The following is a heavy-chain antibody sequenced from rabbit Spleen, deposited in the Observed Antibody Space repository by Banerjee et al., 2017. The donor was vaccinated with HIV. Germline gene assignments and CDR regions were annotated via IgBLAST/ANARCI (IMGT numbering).Heavy chain of an antibody. CDR2: IDPVFGIT. CDR1: GFTLSSYY. V-gene: IGHV1S7*01. CDR3: TRGLVWLAWDL. D-gene: IGHD4-1*01. Sequence: QLEESAGGLVQPGGSLKLSCKASGFTLSSYYMNWVRQAPGKGLEWIGYIDPVFGITYYANWVNGRFSISRENAQNTVLLQMTSLTAADTATYFCTRGLVWLAWDLWGPGTLVTVS. J-gene: IGHJ4*01.